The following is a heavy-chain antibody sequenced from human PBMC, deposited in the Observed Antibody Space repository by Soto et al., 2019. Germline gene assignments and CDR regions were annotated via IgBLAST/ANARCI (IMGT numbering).Heavy chain of an antibody. Sequence: QVQLQESGPGLVKPSETLSLTCTVSGVSITPYYWTWIRPPPGKGLEWIGYVYHTRNTHYNSSLKSRVTISLDTYKNQIALRLKPVTAADTAVYYYAREQYTWKHWAPGTLVTVSS. CDR1: GVSITPYY. V-gene: IGHV4-59*01. CDR2: VYHTRNT. D-gene: IGHD1-20*01. J-gene: IGHJ4*02. CDR3: AREQYTWKH.